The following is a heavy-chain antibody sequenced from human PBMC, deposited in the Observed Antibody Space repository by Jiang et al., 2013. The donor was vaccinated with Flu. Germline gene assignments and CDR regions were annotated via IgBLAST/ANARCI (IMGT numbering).Heavy chain of an antibody. CDR3: ARVPYTAMAPEGFDY. V-gene: IGHV4-38-2*02. CDR2: IYHSGST. Sequence: GLEWIGSIYHSGSTYYNPSLKSRVTISVDTSKNQFSLKLSSVTAADTAVYYCARVPYTAMAPEGFDYWGQGTLVTVSS. D-gene: IGHD5-18*01. J-gene: IGHJ4*02.